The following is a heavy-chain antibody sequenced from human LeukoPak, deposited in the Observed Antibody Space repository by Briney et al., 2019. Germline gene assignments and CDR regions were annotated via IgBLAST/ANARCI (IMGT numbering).Heavy chain of an antibody. D-gene: IGHD6-19*01. CDR1: RYTFTRYH. CDR2: INPSGGST. J-gene: IGHJ6*04. V-gene: IGHV1-46*01. Sequence: ASVSVSCNASRYTFTRYHMHCVRQAPGQGLEWMGIINPSGGSTTNAQKFQGRVIMTTDTSTSTVYMELSSLRSEDTAMYYCEIDRYSSGANAIYVWGEGATVTVSS. CDR3: EIDRYSSGANAIYV.